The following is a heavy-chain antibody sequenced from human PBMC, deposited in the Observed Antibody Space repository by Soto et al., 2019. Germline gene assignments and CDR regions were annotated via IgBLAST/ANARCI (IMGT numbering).Heavy chain of an antibody. V-gene: IGHV1-69*02. CDR3: AEVGGRYFDWLLS. D-gene: IGHD3-9*01. J-gene: IGHJ3*01. CDR2: IIPILGIA. CDR1: GGTFSSYT. Sequence: ASVKVSCKASGGTFSSYTISWVRQAPGQGLEWMGRIIPILGIANYAQKFQGRVTITADKSTSTAYMELSSLRSEDTAVYYCAEVGGRYFDWLLSWGQGTMVTVSS.